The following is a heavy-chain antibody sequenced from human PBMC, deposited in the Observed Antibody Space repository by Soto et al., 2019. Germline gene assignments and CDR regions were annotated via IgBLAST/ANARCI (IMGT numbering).Heavy chain of an antibody. V-gene: IGHV4-31*03. Sequence: SETLSITCTVSGGSISSGGYYWSWIRQHPGKGLEWIGYIYYSGSTYYNPSLKSRVTISVDTSKNQFSLKLSSVTAADTAVYYCARISKPDFWSGRPFDYWGQGTLVTVSS. J-gene: IGHJ4*02. D-gene: IGHD3-3*01. CDR3: ARISKPDFWSGRPFDY. CDR1: GGSISSGGYY. CDR2: IYYSGST.